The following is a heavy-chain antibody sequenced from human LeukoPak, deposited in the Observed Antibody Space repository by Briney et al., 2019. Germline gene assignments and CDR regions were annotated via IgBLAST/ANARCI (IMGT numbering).Heavy chain of an antibody. CDR2: TNSDGSLP. CDR3: ARGLPGYSNTWNDH. V-gene: IGHV3-74*01. CDR1: GFTFSRYW. D-gene: IGHD6-13*01. J-gene: IGHJ5*02. Sequence: GGSLRLSCAASGFTFSRYWMHWVRQAPGKGLVWVSRTNSDGSLPSYADSVKGRFTISRDNAKNTLYLQMNSLGVEDTAICYCARGLPGYSNTWNDHWGQGTLVTVSS.